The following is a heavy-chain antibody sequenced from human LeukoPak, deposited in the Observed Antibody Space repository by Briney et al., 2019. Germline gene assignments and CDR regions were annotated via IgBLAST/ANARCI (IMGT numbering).Heavy chain of an antibody. CDR2: IYYSGST. J-gene: IGHJ4*02. V-gene: IGHV4-59*08. CDR1: GGSISSYY. Sequence: SETLSLTCTVSGGSISSYYWSWIRQPPGKGLEWIGYIYYSGSTNYNPSLKSRVTISVDTSKNQFSLKLSSVTAADTAVYYCARSARGSYSYWGQGTLVTVSS. CDR3: ARSARGSYSY. D-gene: IGHD1-26*01.